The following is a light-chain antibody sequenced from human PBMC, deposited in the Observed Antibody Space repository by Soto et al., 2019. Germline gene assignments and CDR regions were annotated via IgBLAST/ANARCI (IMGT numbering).Light chain of an antibody. J-gene: IGLJ1*01. Sequence: QSALTQPASVSGSPGQSITISCTGASSDVGSYNLVSWYQQHPGKAPKLMIYEVTKRPSGVSNRFSGSKSGNTASLTISGLQAEDEVVYYCCSYALSGAFPFVFGPGTKLTAL. V-gene: IGLV2-23*02. CDR3: CSYALSGAFPFV. CDR2: EVT. CDR1: SSDVGSYNL.